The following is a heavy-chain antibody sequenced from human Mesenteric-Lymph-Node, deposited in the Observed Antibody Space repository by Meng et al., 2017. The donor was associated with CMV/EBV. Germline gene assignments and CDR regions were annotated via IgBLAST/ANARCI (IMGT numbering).Heavy chain of an antibody. CDR2: IKQDGSEK. V-gene: IGHV3-7*01. J-gene: IGHJ6*02. D-gene: IGHD2-2*01. CDR3: AREVPATSYGMDV. Sequence: SCAASGFTFSSYWMSWVRQAPGKGLEWVANIKQDGSEKYYVDSVKGRFTISRDNAKNSLYLQMNSLRAEDTAVYYCAREVPATSYGMDVWGQGTTVTVSS. CDR1: GFTFSSYW.